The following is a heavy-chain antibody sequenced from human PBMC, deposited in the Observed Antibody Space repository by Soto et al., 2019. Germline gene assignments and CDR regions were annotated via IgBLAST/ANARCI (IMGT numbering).Heavy chain of an antibody. V-gene: IGHV4-31*03. Sequence: SETLSLTCTVSGGSISSGDYYWSWIRQHPGKGLEWIGYIYYSGSTYYNPSLKSRVTISVDTSKNQFSLKLSSVTAADTAVYYCTTDLPTLITQVDYWGPGTLVTVSS. CDR1: GGSISSGDYY. D-gene: IGHD4-4*01. CDR3: TTDLPTLITQVDY. J-gene: IGHJ4*02. CDR2: IYYSGST.